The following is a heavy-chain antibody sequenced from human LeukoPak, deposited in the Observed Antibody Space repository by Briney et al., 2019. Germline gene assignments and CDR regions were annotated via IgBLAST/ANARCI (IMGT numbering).Heavy chain of an antibody. CDR1: GGSISSGSYY. V-gene: IGHV4-61*10. CDR3: ARALDFDY. Sequence: SETLSLTCTVSGGSISSGSYYWSWIRQPAGKGLEWIGYIYYSGSTNYNPSLKSRVTISVDTSKNQFSLKLSSVTAADTAVYYCARALDFDYWGQGTLVTVSS. CDR2: IYYSGST. J-gene: IGHJ4*02.